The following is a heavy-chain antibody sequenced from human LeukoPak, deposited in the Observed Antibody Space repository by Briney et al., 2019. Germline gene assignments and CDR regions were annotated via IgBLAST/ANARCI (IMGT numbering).Heavy chain of an antibody. J-gene: IGHJ3*02. CDR3: ARHWAYCSGGSCYSGAFDI. CDR1: GGSINNYY. Sequence: SETLSLTCTVSGGSINNYYWSWVRQPPGEGLEWIAYIFYNGGTNYNPSLKTRVTISVDTSKNQFSLKLSSVTAADTAVYYCARHWAYCSGGSCYSGAFDIWGQGTMVTVSS. D-gene: IGHD2-15*01. V-gene: IGHV4-59*08. CDR2: IFYNGGT.